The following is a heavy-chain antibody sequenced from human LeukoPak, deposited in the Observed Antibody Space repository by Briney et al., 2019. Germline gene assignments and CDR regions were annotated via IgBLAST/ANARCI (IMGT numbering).Heavy chain of an antibody. CDR3: VRLRRNSDSSGYYYYYDY. J-gene: IGHJ4*02. D-gene: IGHD3-22*01. V-gene: IGHV3-21*01. CDR2: INRGATYI. Sequence: SGGSLRLSCTVSEFTFSSYSMNWVRQAPGKGLEWVASINRGATYICYADSMKGRFTISRDDAKSSLYLQMNSLRAEDTAVYYCVRLRRNSDSSGYYYYYDYWGQGILVTVSS. CDR1: EFTFSSYS.